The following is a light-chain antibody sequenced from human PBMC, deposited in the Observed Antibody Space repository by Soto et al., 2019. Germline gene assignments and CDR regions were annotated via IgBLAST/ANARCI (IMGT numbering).Light chain of an antibody. CDR3: QSYDSSMSGWV. V-gene: IGLV1-40*01. CDR2: GNS. CDR1: SSNIGAGYD. J-gene: IGLJ3*02. Sequence: QSVLTQPPSVSGAPGQRVTISCTGSSSNIGAGYDVHWYQQLPGTAPKLLISGNSNRPSGVPDRFSGSKSCTSASLAITGLQAEDEAGYYCQSYDSSMSGWVFGGGTKLTVL.